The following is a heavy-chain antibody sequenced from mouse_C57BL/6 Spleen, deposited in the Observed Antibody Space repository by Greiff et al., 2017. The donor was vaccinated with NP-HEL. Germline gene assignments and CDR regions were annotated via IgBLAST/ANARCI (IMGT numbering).Heavy chain of an antibody. CDR1: GYSITSGYY. V-gene: IGHV3-6*01. CDR3: ARILYGNNWYYDV. Sequence: EVQVVESGPGLVKPSQSLSLTCSVTGYSITSGYYWNWIRQFPGNKLEWMGYISYDGSNNYNQSLQNRISITRDTSKNQFFLKLNSVTTEDTATYYCARILYGNNWYYDVWGTGTTVTVSS. D-gene: IGHD2-1*01. CDR2: ISYDGSN. J-gene: IGHJ1*03.